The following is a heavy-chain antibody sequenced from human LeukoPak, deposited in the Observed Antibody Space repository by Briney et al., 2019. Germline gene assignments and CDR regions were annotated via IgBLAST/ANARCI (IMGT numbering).Heavy chain of an antibody. CDR1: GFTFVSNA. Sequence: GRSLRLSCAASGFTFVSNAMSWVRQAPGKGLEWVSAISGSGDRTHYADSVKGRFTVSRDTSKSTLFLQMNSLRAEDTAVYYCAKLLRGVVVPYFDYWGQGTLVTVSS. CDR3: AKLLRGVVVPYFDY. V-gene: IGHV3-23*01. D-gene: IGHD3-10*01. CDR2: ISGSGDRT. J-gene: IGHJ4*02.